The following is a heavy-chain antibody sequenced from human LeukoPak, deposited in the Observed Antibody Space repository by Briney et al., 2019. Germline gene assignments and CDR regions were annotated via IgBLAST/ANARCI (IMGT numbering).Heavy chain of an antibody. CDR3: ARGTSLGMATILPVT. CDR2: INPNSGGT. D-gene: IGHD5-24*01. CDR1: GYTFTGYY. V-gene: IGHV1-2*06. Sequence: ASVKVSXKASGYTFTGYYMHWVRQAPGQGLEWMGRINPNSGGTKYAQKFQGRVTMTRDTSISTAYMELSRLRSDDTAVYYCARGTSLGMATILPVTWGQGTLVTVSS. J-gene: IGHJ4*02.